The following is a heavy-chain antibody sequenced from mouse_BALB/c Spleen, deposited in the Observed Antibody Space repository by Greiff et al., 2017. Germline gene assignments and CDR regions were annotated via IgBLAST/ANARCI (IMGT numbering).Heavy chain of an antibody. V-gene: IGHV14-4*02. Sequence: DVQLQESGAELVRSGASVKLSCTASGFNIKDYYMHWVKQRPEQGLEWIGWIDPENGDTEYAPKFQGKATMTADTSSNTAYLQLSSLTSEDTAVYYCARSRIWDYYGSPYYFDYWGQGTTLTVSS. CDR3: ARSRIWDYYGSPYYFDY. CDR1: GFNIKDYY. J-gene: IGHJ2*01. CDR2: IDPENGDT. D-gene: IGHD1-1*01.